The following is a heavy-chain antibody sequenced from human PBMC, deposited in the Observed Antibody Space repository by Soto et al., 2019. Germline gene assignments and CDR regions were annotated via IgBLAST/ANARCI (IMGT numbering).Heavy chain of an antibody. CDR1: GGSFSGYY. J-gene: IGHJ6*02. Sequence: SETLSLTCAVYGGSFSGYYWSWIRQPPGKGLEWIGEINHSGSTNYNPSLKSRVTISVDTSKNQFSLKLSSVTAADTAVYYCARGEYYDFWSGYYTGSRQTYYYYGMDVWGQGTTVTVSS. CDR2: INHSGST. V-gene: IGHV4-34*01. D-gene: IGHD3-3*01. CDR3: ARGEYYDFWSGYYTGSRQTYYYYGMDV.